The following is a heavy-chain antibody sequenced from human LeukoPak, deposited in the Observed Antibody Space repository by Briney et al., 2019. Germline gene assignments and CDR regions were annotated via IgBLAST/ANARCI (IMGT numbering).Heavy chain of an antibody. CDR3: ARDGTLATPNPVFDY. J-gene: IGHJ4*02. V-gene: IGHV4-39*07. CDR1: GGSISGGGYY. D-gene: IGHD5-12*01. CDR2: IYHSGST. Sequence: PSETLSLTCTVSGGSISGGGYYWGWIRQPPGKGLEWIGSIYHSGSTYYNPSLKSRVTISVDTSKDQFSLKLSSVTAADTAVYYCARDGTLATPNPVFDYWGQGTLVTVSS.